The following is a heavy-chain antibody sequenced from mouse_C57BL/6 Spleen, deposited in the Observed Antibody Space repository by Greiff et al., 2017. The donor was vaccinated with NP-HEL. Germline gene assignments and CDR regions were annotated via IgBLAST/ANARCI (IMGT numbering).Heavy chain of an antibody. CDR2: IDPSDSYT. Sequence: QVQLKQPGAELVKPGASVKLSCKASGYTFTSYWMQWVKQRPGQGLEWIGEIDPSDSYTNYNQKFKGKATLTVDTSSSTAYMQLSSLTSEDSAVYYCASTRIYSNSAWFAYWGQGTLVTVSA. CDR1: GYTFTSYW. J-gene: IGHJ3*01. CDR3: ASTRIYSNSAWFAY. D-gene: IGHD2-5*01. V-gene: IGHV1-50*01.